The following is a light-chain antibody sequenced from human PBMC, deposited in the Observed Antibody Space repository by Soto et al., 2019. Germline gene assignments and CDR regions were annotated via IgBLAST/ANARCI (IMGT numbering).Light chain of an antibody. CDR3: HQRQYWPPIT. V-gene: IGKV3-11*01. Sequence: ETVMTQSPGTLSVSLGERATLSCRASQSVSIHLAWYQQKPGQAPRLLIYDTSTRATGIPARFSGSGSGTDFTLTISSLEPEDFAVYYCHQRQYWPPITFGQGTRLEIK. CDR1: QSVSIH. J-gene: IGKJ5*01. CDR2: DTS.